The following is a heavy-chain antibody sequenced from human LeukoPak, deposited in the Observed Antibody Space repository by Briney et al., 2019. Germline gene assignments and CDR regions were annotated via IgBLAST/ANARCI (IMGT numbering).Heavy chain of an antibody. CDR3: AKDRRGYSYGHFDY. CDR1: GFTFSSYG. V-gene: IGHV3-30*18. Sequence: PGGSLRLSCAASGFTFSSYGMHWVRQAPGKGLEWVAVISYDGSNKYYADSVKGRFTISRDNSKNTLYLQMNSLRAEDTAVYYCAKDRRGYSYGHFDYWGQGALVTVSS. D-gene: IGHD5-18*01. CDR2: ISYDGSNK. J-gene: IGHJ4*02.